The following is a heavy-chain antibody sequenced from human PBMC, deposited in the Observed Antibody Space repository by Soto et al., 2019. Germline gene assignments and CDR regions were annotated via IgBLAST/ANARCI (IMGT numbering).Heavy chain of an antibody. CDR1: GFTFSSYS. CDR2: ISSSSSYI. V-gene: IGHV3-21*01. D-gene: IGHD3-16*02. J-gene: IGHJ4*02. Sequence: GGSLRLSCAASGFTFSSYSMNWVRQAPGKGLEWVSSISSSSSYIYYADSVKGRFTISRDNAKNSLYLQMNSLRAEDTAVYYCARDLHSQIYYDYVWGSYQVDYWGQGTLVTVSS. CDR3: ARDLHSQIYYDYVWGSYQVDY.